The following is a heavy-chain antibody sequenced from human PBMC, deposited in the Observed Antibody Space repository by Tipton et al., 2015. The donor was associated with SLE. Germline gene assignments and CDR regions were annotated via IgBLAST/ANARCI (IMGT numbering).Heavy chain of an antibody. J-gene: IGHJ5*02. V-gene: IGHV4-59*12. D-gene: IGHD4-17*01. CDR3: ASSYGDFSWFDP. CDR2: VYDIEFT. Sequence: TLSLTCTVSGASISSYYWSWIRQPPGKGLEWIGYVYDIEFTNYNPSLKSRVTISLDTSKNQFALKLSSVTAADTAVYYCASSYGDFSWFDPWGQGTLVTVSS. CDR1: GASISSYY.